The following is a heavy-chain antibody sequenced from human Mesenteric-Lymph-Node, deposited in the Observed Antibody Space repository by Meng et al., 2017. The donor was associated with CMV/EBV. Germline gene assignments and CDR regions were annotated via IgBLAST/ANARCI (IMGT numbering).Heavy chain of an antibody. CDR1: GGSFSGYY. Sequence: VAGLLHPSATLPLTGAGEGGSFSGYYWSWIRQPQGKGLEWIGEINHSGSTNYNPSLKSRVTISVDTSKNQFSLKLSSVTAADTAVYYCARHQRWLKSEGGFNYWGQGTLVTVSS. J-gene: IGHJ4*02. CDR2: INHSGST. V-gene: IGHV4-34*01. D-gene: IGHD4-23*01. CDR3: ARHQRWLKSEGGFNY.